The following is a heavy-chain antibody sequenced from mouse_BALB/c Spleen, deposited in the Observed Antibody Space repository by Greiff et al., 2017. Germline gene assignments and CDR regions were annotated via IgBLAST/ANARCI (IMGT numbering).Heavy chain of an antibody. CDR3: TRDPDSSGYWFAY. CDR1: GFTFSSYT. V-gene: IGHV5-6-4*01. D-gene: IGHD3-2*01. J-gene: IGHJ3*01. CDR2: ISSGGSYT. Sequence: EVKVVESGGGLVKPGGSLKLSCAASGFTFSSYTMSWVRQTPEKRLEWVATISSGGSYTYYPDSVKGRFTISRDNAKNTLYLQMSSLKSEDTAMYYCTRDPDSSGYWFAYWGQGTLVTVSA.